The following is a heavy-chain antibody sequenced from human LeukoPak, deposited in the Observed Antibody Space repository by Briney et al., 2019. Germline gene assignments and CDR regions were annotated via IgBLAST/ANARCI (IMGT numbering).Heavy chain of an antibody. CDR2: INSDGSST. J-gene: IGHJ2*01. CDR1: GFTFSSYW. Sequence: GGSLRLSCAASGFTFSSYWMHWVRQAPGKGLVWVSRINSDGSSTSYADFVKGRFTISRDNAKNTLYLQMNSLRAEDTAVYYCAREEASDWYFDLWGRGTLVTVSS. V-gene: IGHV3-74*01. CDR3: AREEASDWYFDL. D-gene: IGHD3-3*01.